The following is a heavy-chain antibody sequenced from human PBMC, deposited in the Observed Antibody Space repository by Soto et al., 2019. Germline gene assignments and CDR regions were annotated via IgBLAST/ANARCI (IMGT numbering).Heavy chain of an antibody. CDR3: ARHTDAFDI. Sequence: XSLKISCKGSGYSFTSYWIGWVLQMPGKGLEWMGRIDPSDSYTNYSPSFKGHVTISADKSISTAYLQWSSLKASDTAMYYCARHTDAFDIWGQGKMVTVSS. J-gene: IGHJ3*02. CDR1: GYSFTSYW. CDR2: IDPSDSYT. V-gene: IGHV5-10-1*01.